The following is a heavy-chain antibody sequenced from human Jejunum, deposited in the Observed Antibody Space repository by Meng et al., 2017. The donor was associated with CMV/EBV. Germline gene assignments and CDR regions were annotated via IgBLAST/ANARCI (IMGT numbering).Heavy chain of an antibody. J-gene: IGHJ4*02. D-gene: IGHD6-13*01. V-gene: IGHV4-4*07. CDR3: ARVSGSRTRLRFDY. Sequence: QVQLQESGPGLVKPSEPLSLTCTVSGDSISSYYWSWIRQPAGKGLEWIGHIYNSGSTNYNPSLMSRVTMSIDTSKNQFSLKLNSVTAADTAVYYCARVSGSRTRLRFDYWGQGTLVTVSS. CDR1: GDSISSYY. CDR2: IYNSGST.